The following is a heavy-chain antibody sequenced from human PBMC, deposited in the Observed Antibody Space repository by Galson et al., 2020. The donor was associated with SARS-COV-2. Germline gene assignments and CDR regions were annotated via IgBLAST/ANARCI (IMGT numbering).Heavy chain of an antibody. J-gene: IGHJ3*02. CDR3: ARDDDSGGMGAFDI. D-gene: IGHD3-22*01. Sequence: GGSLRLSCAASGFTYSSQDMHWVRQITGKGLAWVSGIGADGRTYYPDSVKGRFTISRDNAKNSLHLQMNSLTAGDTAVYYCARDDDSGGMGAFDIWGRGTMVTVSS. CDR2: IGADGRT. V-gene: IGHV3-13*04. CDR1: GFTYSSQD.